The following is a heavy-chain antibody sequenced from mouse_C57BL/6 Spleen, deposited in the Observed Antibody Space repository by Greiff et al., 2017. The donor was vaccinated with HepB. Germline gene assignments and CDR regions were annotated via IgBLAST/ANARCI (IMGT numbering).Heavy chain of an antibody. CDR3: ASYYYGSSSPWFAY. CDR1: GYTFTSYW. Sequence: QVHVKQPGAELVKPGASVKMSCKASGYTFTSYWITWVKQRPGQGLEWIGDIYPGSGSTNYNEKFKSKATLTVDTSSSTAYMQLSSLTSEDSAVYYCASYYYGSSSPWFAYWGQGTLVTVSA. D-gene: IGHD1-1*01. V-gene: IGHV1-55*01. J-gene: IGHJ3*01. CDR2: IYPGSGST.